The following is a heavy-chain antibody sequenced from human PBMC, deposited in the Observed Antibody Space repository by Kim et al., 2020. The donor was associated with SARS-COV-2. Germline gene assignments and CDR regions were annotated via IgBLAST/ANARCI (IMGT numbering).Heavy chain of an antibody. CDR2: MYDSGGT. J-gene: IGHJ6*02. Sequence: MYDSGGTYYNPSLKRRVTISADTSKNQFSLNLTSVSATDTAVYYCAKGLSVSGQGTTVTVSS. V-gene: IGHV4-39*01. CDR3: AKGLSV.